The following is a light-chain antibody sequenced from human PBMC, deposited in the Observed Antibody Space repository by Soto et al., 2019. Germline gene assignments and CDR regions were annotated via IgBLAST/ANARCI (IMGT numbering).Light chain of an antibody. V-gene: IGKV3-15*01. CDR2: GAS. CDR1: QSVSNK. Sequence: EIVMTQSPATLSVSPGERVSLSCRASQSVSNKLAWYQQKYGQAPRLLIYGASRRATGILARFSGNGSVTEFTLTIGGLQSEDVAVYYCQQYSNWPQTFGQGTKVEIK. J-gene: IGKJ1*01. CDR3: QQYSNWPQT.